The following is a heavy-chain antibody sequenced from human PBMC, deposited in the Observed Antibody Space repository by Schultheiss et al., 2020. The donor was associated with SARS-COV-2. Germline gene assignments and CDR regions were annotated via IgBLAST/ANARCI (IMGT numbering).Heavy chain of an antibody. V-gene: IGHV6-1*01. Sequence: SETLSLTCAISGDSVSSNSAAWNWIRQSPSRGLEWLGRTYYRSKWYNDYAVSVKSRITINPDTSKNQFSLQLNSVTPEDTAVYYCAKDQPPLWFGESMGYMDVWGKGTTVTVSS. CDR3: AKDQPPLWFGESMGYMDV. J-gene: IGHJ6*03. D-gene: IGHD3-10*01. CDR2: TYYRSKWYN. CDR1: GDSVSSNSAA.